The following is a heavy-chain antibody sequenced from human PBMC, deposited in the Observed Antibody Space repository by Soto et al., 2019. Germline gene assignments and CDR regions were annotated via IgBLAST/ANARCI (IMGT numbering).Heavy chain of an antibody. CDR1: GYTFTGYY. CDR2: INPNSGGT. V-gene: IGHV1-2*02. Sequence: ASVKVSCKASGYTFTGYYMHWVRQAPGQGLEWMGWINPNSGGTNYAQKFQGRVTMTRDTSISTAYMELSRLRSDDTAVYYCARVTTVVVVAALDYWGQGTQVTVSS. J-gene: IGHJ4*02. D-gene: IGHD2-15*01. CDR3: ARVTTVVVVAALDY.